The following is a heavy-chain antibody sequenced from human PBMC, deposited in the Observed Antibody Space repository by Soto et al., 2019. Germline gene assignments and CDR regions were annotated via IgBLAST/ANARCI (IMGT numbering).Heavy chain of an antibody. J-gene: IGHJ4*02. CDR1: GYTFTSYD. CDR2: MNPNSGNT. Sequence: GASVKVSCKASGYTFTSYDINWVRQATGQGLEWMGWMNPNSGNTGYAQKFQGRVTMTRNTSISTAYMELSSLRSEDTAVYYCARGRPYYDFWSGPQLDYWGQGTLVTVSS. CDR3: ARGRPYYDFWSGPQLDY. D-gene: IGHD3-3*01. V-gene: IGHV1-8*01.